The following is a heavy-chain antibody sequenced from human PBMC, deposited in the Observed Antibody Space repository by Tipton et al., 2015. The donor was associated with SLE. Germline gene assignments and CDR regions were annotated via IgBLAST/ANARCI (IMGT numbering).Heavy chain of an antibody. CDR3: VRLYSSSWYGDAFDI. Sequence: TLSLTCTVSGGSISSGSYYWSWIRQPAGKGLEWIGYIYTSGSTNYNPSLKSRVTISVDTSKNQFSLNLSSVTAADTAVYYCVRLYSSSWYGDAFDIWGQGTMVTVSS. J-gene: IGHJ3*02. CDR1: GGSISSGSYY. V-gene: IGHV4-61*09. D-gene: IGHD6-13*01. CDR2: IYTSGST.